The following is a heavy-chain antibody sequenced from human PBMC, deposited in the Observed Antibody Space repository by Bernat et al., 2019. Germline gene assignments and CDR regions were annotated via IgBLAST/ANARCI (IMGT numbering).Heavy chain of an antibody. CDR1: GGSISSYY. V-gene: IGHV4-59*06. J-gene: IGHJ4*02. CDR3: ASLFGVVQGRDY. D-gene: IGHD3-3*02. Sequence: QVQLQESGPGLVKPSQTLSLTCTVSGGSISSYYWSWIRQPPGKGLEWIGYTHYTGTTYYNSSLKSRVTISVDTSENQISLKLSSVTAADTAVYYCASLFGVVQGRDYWGQGTLATVSS. CDR2: THYTGTT.